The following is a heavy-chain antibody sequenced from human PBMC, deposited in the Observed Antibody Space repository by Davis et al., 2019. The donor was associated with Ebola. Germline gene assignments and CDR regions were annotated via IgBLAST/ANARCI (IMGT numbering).Heavy chain of an antibody. CDR2: INPHNGNT. D-gene: IGHD1-1*01. Sequence: ASVKVSCKASGYTFTSYGITWVRQAPGQGLEWMGWINPHNGNTNYAQNVQGRVTMTTDTSTSTAYMEVGILRADDTAVYYCARAQFPTTSDHWGQGTLVTVSS. V-gene: IGHV1-18*04. CDR3: ARAQFPTTSDH. CDR1: GYTFTSYG. J-gene: IGHJ4*02.